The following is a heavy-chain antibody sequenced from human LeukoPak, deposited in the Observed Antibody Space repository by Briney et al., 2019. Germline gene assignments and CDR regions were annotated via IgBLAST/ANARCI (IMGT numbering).Heavy chain of an antibody. CDR1: GFTFSSYG. CDR2: ISTTGGST. V-gene: IGHV3-21*01. Sequence: GRSLRLSCAASGFTFSSYGMHWVRQAPGKGLEWVSTISTTGGSTYYADSVKGRFTISRDNAKNSLYLQMNSLRAEDTAVYYCARNMPFNWNGDYWGQGTLVTVSS. D-gene: IGHD1-1*01. CDR3: ARNMPFNWNGDY. J-gene: IGHJ4*02.